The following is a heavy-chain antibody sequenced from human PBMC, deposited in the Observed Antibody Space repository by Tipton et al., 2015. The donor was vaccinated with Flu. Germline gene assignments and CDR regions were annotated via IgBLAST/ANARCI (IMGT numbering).Heavy chain of an antibody. V-gene: IGHV4-4*07. D-gene: IGHD2-15*01. J-gene: IGHJ3*02. CDR3: AREEAYCSGGSCYSDAFDI. CDR2: IYTSGST. CDR1: GGSISSYY. Sequence: LSLTCTVSGGSISSYYWSWIRQPAGKGLEWIGRIYTSGSTNYNPSLKSRVTMSVDTSKNQFSLKLSSVTAADTAVYYCAREEAYCSGGSCYSDAFDIWGQGTMVTVSS.